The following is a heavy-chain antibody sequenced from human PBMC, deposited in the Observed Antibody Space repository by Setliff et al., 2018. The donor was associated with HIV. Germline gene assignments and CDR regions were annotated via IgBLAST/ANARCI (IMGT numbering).Heavy chain of an antibody. CDR1: DGSMTSGSYY. Sequence: SETLSLTCSVSDGSMTSGSYYWGWIRQPPGKGLEWIGSVYYSGTTYYNPSLKSRLRMSVDTSKNQFTLKVISMTAADTAVYYCARLSCSSNSCPFDYWGQGTLVTVSS. J-gene: IGHJ4*02. CDR3: ARLSCSSNSCPFDY. CDR2: VYYSGTT. D-gene: IGHD2-2*01. V-gene: IGHV4-39*06.